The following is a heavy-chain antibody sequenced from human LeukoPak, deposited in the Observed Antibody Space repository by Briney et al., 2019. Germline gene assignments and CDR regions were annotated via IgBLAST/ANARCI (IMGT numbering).Heavy chain of an antibody. D-gene: IGHD2-2*01. CDR3: AREPYCSSTSCYNTYYYYYYMDV. CDR1: GYTFTGYY. J-gene: IGHJ6*03. CDR2: INPNSGGP. V-gene: IGHV1-2*02. Sequence: GASVKVSCKASGYTFTGYYMHWVRQAPGQGLEWMGWINPNSGGPNYAQKFQGRVTMTRDTSISTAYMELSRLRSDDTAVYYCAREPYCSSTSCYNTYYYYYYMDVWGKGTTVTVSS.